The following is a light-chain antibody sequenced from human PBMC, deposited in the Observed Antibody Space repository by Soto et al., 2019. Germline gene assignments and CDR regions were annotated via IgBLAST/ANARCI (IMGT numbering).Light chain of an antibody. V-gene: IGKV3-20*01. J-gene: IGKJ5*01. CDR2: GAS. CDR3: QQYGSSLIT. CDR1: QTISSN. Sequence: VMTQSPATLSVSPGDRATLSCRASQTISSNLAWYQQKPGQAPRLLIYGASSRATGIPDRFSGSGSGTDFTLTISRLEPEDFAVYYCQQYGSSLITFGQGTRLEI.